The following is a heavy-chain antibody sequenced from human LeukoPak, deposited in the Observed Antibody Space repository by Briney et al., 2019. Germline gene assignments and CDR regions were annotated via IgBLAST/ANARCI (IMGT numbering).Heavy chain of an antibody. CDR1: GGSISSYY. CDR3: ARAASAMVDLNWFDP. Sequence: PSETLSLTCTISGGSISSYYWSWIRQPAGQGLEWIGRIDTSGSTNYNPSLKSRVTISVDKSKNQFSLKLSSVTAADTAVYYCARAASAMVDLNWFDPWGQGTLVTVSS. D-gene: IGHD5-18*01. CDR2: IDTSGST. V-gene: IGHV4-4*07. J-gene: IGHJ5*02.